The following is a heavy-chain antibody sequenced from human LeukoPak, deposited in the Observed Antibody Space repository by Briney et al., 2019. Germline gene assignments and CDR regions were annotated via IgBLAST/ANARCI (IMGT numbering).Heavy chain of an antibody. Sequence: ASVKVSCKAFGYTFTGYYMHWVRQAPGQGLEWMGWINPNSGGTNYAQKFQGRVTMTRDTSISTAYMELSRLRSDDTAVYYCARVDGRVDWFDPWGQGTLVTVSS. V-gene: IGHV1-2*02. CDR2: INPNSGGT. D-gene: IGHD2-15*01. CDR1: GYTFTGYY. J-gene: IGHJ5*02. CDR3: ARVDGRVDWFDP.